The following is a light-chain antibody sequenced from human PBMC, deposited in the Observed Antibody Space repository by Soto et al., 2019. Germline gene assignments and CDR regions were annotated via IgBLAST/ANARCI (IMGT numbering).Light chain of an antibody. V-gene: IGKV3-11*01. CDR2: DAS. Sequence: EIVVRQSPATLALCPGERATLSCRASQSVSSYFAWYQQKPGQAPRLLIYDASNRATGIPARFSGSGSGTDFTLTISSLEPEDFAVYYCQQRGNWPLTFGQGTKVDIK. CDR1: QSVSSY. CDR3: QQRGNWPLT. J-gene: IGKJ1*01.